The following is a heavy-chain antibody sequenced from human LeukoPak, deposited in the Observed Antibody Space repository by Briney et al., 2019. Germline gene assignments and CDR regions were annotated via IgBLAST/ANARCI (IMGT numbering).Heavy chain of an antibody. J-gene: IGHJ5*02. CDR2: INHSGST. V-gene: IGHV4-34*01. Sequence: SETLSLTCAVYGGSFSGYYWSWIRQPPGKGLEWIGEINHSGSTNYNPSLKSRVTISVDTSKNQFSLKLSSVTAADTAVYYCARSRITNWFDPWGQGTLVTVSP. CDR3: ARSRITNWFDP. D-gene: IGHD3-3*01. CDR1: GGSFSGYY.